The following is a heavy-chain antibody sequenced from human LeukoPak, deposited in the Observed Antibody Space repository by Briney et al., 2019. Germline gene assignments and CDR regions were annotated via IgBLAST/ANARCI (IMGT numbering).Heavy chain of an antibody. CDR3: ARTHPSGSYYSVGGFDY. Sequence: SETLSLTCTVSGGSISTSTTYYWGWVRQPPGKGLEWIGSIYYSGSTYYSPSLKSRVTISVDTSKNQFSLRLSSVTAADTAVYYCARTHPSGSYYSVGGFDYWGQGTLVTVSS. D-gene: IGHD1-26*01. J-gene: IGHJ4*02. CDR1: GGSISTSTTYY. V-gene: IGHV4-39*01. CDR2: IYYSGST.